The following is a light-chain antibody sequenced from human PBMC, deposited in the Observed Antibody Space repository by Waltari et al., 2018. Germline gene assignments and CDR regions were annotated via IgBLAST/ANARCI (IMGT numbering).Light chain of an antibody. CDR2: AAS. Sequence: DIQMTQSPSPLSGSVGDRVTITCQASQDISSYLNWYKQKAGKAPKLLMSAASNLEAGVPSRFSGDRFGTDFTFTITSLQSEDIATYYCQQYADLPWTFGQGTKVEIK. V-gene: IGKV1-33*01. J-gene: IGKJ1*01. CDR3: QQYADLPWT. CDR1: QDISSY.